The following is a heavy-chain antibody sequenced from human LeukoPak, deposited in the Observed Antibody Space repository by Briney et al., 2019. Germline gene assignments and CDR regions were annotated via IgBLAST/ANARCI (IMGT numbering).Heavy chain of an antibody. CDR1: GGSIISYC. CDR2: IYYTGST. V-gene: IGHV4-59*01. D-gene: IGHD5-18*01. Sequence: PSETLSLTCTVSGGSIISYCWTWIRLPPGRGLEWIGYIYYTGSTYYNPSLKSRVTISLDTSKNQFSLKLSSVTAADAAVYYCARAGYSYNTGYYFDYWGQGALVTVSS. J-gene: IGHJ4*02. CDR3: ARAGYSYNTGYYFDY.